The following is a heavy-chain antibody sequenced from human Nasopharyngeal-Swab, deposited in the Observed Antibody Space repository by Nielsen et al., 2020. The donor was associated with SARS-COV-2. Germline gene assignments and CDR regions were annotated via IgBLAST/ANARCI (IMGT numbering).Heavy chain of an antibody. CDR3: AKRFQWLVLPYFDY. CDR2: ISGSGGST. CDR1: GLTFSSYA. V-gene: IGHV3-23*01. J-gene: IGHJ4*02. D-gene: IGHD6-19*01. Sequence: GESLKISCAASGLTFSSYAMSWVRQAPGKGLEWVSAISGSGGSTYYADSVKGRFTISRDNSKNTLYLQMNSLRAEDTAVYYCAKRFQWLVLPYFDYWGQGTLVTVSS.